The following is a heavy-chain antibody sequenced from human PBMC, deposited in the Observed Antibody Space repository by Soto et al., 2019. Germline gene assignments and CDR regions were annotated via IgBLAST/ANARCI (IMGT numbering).Heavy chain of an antibody. D-gene: IGHD2-2*02. Sequence: QVQLVESGGGVVQPGRSLRLSCAASGFTFSSYGMHWVRQAPGKGLEWVAVISYDGSNKYYADSVKGRFTISRDNSKNTLYLQMNSLRAEDTAVYYCAKDLGRQYIPMQYWGQGTLVTVSS. CDR3: AKDLGRQYIPMQY. CDR1: GFTFSSYG. V-gene: IGHV3-30*18. J-gene: IGHJ4*02. CDR2: ISYDGSNK.